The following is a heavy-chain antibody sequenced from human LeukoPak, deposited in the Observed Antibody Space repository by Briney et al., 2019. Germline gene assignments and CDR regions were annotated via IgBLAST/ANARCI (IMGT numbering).Heavy chain of an antibody. J-gene: IGHJ4*02. CDR2: IYYRGST. Sequence: SETLSLTCTVSGGSINNYYWSWIRQPPGKGLEWFGYIYYRGSTNYNPSLKSRVTFSVDTYKDQFSLKLNSVTAADTAVYYCARGGDYGDLRYFDYWGQGTLVTVSS. V-gene: IGHV4-59*01. D-gene: IGHD4-17*01. CDR3: ARGGDYGDLRYFDY. CDR1: GGSINNYY.